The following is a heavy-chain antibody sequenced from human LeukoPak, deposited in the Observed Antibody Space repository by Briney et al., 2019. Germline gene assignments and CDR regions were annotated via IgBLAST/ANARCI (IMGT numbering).Heavy chain of an antibody. J-gene: IGHJ3*02. CDR1: GFTFSSYG. Sequence: GGSLRLSCAASGFTFSSYGMHWVRQAPGKGLEWVAFIRYDGSNKYYADSVKGRFTISRDNSKNTLYLQMNSLRAEGTAVYYCAKDLDIVATRDAFDIWGQGTMVTVSS. CDR3: AKDLDIVATRDAFDI. CDR2: IRYDGSNK. V-gene: IGHV3-30*02. D-gene: IGHD5-12*01.